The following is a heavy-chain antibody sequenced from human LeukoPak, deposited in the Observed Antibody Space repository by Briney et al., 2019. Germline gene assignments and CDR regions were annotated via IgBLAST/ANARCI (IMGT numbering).Heavy chain of an antibody. Sequence: SVKVSCKASGGTFISYAISWVRQAPGQGREWMGGIIPIFCTANYAQKFQGRVTITADESTNTAYMELSSLRAEDTAGYYCARGHVWGSYRSYFDYWGQGTLVTVST. CDR1: GGTFISYA. CDR2: IIPIFCTA. V-gene: IGHV1-69*01. CDR3: ARGHVWGSYRSYFDY. D-gene: IGHD3-16*02. J-gene: IGHJ4*02.